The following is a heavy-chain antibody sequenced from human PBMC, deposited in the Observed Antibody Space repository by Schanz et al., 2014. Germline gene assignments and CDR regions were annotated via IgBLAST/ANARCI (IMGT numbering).Heavy chain of an antibody. CDR3: AKVWGSDYFYPFDY. CDR1: GFTYSSYW. CDR2: IDTAGSYT. J-gene: IGHJ4*02. D-gene: IGHD3-22*01. V-gene: IGHV3-74*01. Sequence: EVQLVESGGGLVQPGGSLRLSCAASGFTYSSYWMHWVRQAPGKGLVWVSTIDTAGSYTSYVDSVKGRFTISRDNAKNTLYLQMSRLRVEDTAVYYCAKVWGSDYFYPFDYWGQGTLVTVSS.